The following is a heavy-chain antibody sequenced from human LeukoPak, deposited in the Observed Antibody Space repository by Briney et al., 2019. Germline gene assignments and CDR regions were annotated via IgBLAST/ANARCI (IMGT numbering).Heavy chain of an antibody. V-gene: IGHV1-2*02. CDR3: ARAGIVVVPPRRDWFDP. CDR1: GYTFTGYY. Sequence: GASVKVSCKASGYTFTGYYMHWVRQAPGQGLEWMGWTNPNSGGTNYAQKFQGRVTMTRDTSISTAYMELSRLRSDDTAVYYCARAGIVVVPPRRDWFDPWGQGTLVTVSS. CDR2: TNPNSGGT. J-gene: IGHJ5*02. D-gene: IGHD2-2*01.